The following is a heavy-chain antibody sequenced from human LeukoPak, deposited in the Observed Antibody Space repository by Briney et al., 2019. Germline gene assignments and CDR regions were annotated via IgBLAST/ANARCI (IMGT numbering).Heavy chain of an antibody. Sequence: PGGSLRLSCEASGFTFSSYAMSWVRQAPGKGLEWVSFISGDSGSTYYVDSVKGRFTISRDHSKNTLYLQMNSLRAEDTAVYYCAKGSSYDFWSGYTLDYWGQGTLVTVSS. J-gene: IGHJ4*02. CDR1: GFTFSSYA. CDR2: ISGDSGST. V-gene: IGHV3-23*01. D-gene: IGHD3-3*01. CDR3: AKGSSYDFWSGYTLDY.